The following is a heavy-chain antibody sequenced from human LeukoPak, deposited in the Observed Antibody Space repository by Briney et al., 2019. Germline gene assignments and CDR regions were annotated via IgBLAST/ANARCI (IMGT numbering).Heavy chain of an antibody. CDR3: ARVPRSCSGGSCPDYYVDV. J-gene: IGHJ6*03. CDR2: LYYSCTT. V-gene: IGHV4-59*12. D-gene: IGHD2-15*01. Sequence: PSETLSLTCTVSGVSISSYYWRWIPPAPGKGRVWSGYLYYSCTTNYNPTLKSPITISVDTSKNQLSLKLRSVTAADASVYACARVPRSCSGGSCPDYYVDVWGKGTTVTISS. CDR1: GVSISSYY.